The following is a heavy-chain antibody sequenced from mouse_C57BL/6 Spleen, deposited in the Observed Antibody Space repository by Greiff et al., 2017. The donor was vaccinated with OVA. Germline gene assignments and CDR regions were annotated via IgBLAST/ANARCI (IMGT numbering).Heavy chain of an antibody. V-gene: IGHV1-50*01. D-gene: IGHD1-1*01. CDR3: ARRGTTVTGVDY. CDR2: IDPSDSYT. CDR1: GYTFTSYW. Sequence: VQVVESGAELVKPGASVKLSCKASGYTFTSYWMQWVKQRPGQGLEWIGEIDPSDSYTNYNQKFKGKATLTVATSSSTAYMQLSSLTSEDSAVYYCARRGTTVTGVDYWGQGTTLTVSS. J-gene: IGHJ2*01.